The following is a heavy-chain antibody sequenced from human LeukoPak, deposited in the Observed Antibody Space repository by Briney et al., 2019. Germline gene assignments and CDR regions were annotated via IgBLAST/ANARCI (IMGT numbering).Heavy chain of an antibody. CDR1: GGSISGSY. J-gene: IGHJ4*02. CDR3: ARFGYSSPRRAFDY. Sequence: SETLSLTCTVSGGSISGSYWSWIRQPPGKGLEWIAYMYNSGSTNYNPSLKSRVTISIDTSKNQFSLKLSSLTAADTAIYYCARFGYSSPRRAFDYWGQGTLVTVPS. V-gene: IGHV4-59*01. D-gene: IGHD4-11*01. CDR2: MYNSGST.